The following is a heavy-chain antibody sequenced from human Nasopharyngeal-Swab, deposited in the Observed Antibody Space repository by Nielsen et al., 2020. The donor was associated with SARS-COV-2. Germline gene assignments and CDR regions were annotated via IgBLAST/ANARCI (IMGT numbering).Heavy chain of an antibody. Sequence: WIRQPPGKGLEWIGYIYYSGSTYYNPSLKSRVTISVDTSKNQFSLKLSSVTAADTAVYYCARDCKDSRGHYFDYWGQGTLVPSPQ. CDR2: IYYSGST. J-gene: IGHJ4*02. CDR3: ARDCKDSRGHYFDY. V-gene: IGHV4-31*02. D-gene: IGHD3-22*01.